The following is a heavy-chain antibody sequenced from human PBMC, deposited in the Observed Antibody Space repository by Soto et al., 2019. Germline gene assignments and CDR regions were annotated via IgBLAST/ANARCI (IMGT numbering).Heavy chain of an antibody. CDR3: ATKEYDSSGYYLFDY. CDR2: IIPIFGTA. V-gene: IGHV1-69*13. Sequence: GASVKVSCKASGGTFSSYAISWVRQAPGQGLEWMGGIIPIFGTANYAQKFQGRVTITADESTSTAYMELSSLRSEDTAVYYCATKEYDSSGYYLFDYWGQGTLVTVSS. D-gene: IGHD3-22*01. CDR1: GGTFSSYA. J-gene: IGHJ4*02.